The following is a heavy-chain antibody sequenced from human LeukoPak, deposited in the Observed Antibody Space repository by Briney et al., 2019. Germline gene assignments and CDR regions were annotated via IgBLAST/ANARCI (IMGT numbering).Heavy chain of an antibody. CDR1: GFTVSSNY. CDR2: IYSGGST. V-gene: IGHV3-53*01. CDR3: ARDRADYYYGMDV. Sequence: GGSLRLSCAASGFTVSSNYMSWVRQAPGKGLEWVSVIYSGGSTYYADSVKGRFTISRDNSKNTLYLQMNSLRAEDTAVYYCARDRADYYYGMDVWGQGTTVTVSS. J-gene: IGHJ6*02. D-gene: IGHD3-10*01.